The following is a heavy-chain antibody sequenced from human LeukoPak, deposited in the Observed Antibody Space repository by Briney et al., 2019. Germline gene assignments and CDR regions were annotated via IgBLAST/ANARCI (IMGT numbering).Heavy chain of an antibody. Sequence: KSSETLSLTCTVSGGSISGSSYYWGWIRQPPGKGLEWIGSIYYSGSTYYNPSLKSRVTISVDTSKNQFSLKLSSVTAADTAVYYCAKQVPLDYGDSHFDSWGQGTLVTVSS. V-gene: IGHV4-39*01. CDR2: IYYSGST. CDR1: GGSISGSSYY. CDR3: AKQVPLDYGDSHFDS. D-gene: IGHD4-17*01. J-gene: IGHJ4*02.